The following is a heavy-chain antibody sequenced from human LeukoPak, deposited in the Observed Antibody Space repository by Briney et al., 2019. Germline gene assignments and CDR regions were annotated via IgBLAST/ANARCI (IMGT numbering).Heavy chain of an antibody. J-gene: IGHJ4*02. CDR2: INPNSGGT. V-gene: IGHV1-2*02. D-gene: IGHD6-19*01. CDR3: ARVGSSGWYYFDY. CDR1: GYTFTSYD. Sequence: ASVKVSCKASGYTFTSYDINWVRQATGQGLEWMGWINPNSGGTNYAQKFQGGVTMTRDTSISTAYMELSRLRSDDTAVYYCARVGSSGWYYFDYWGQGTLVTVSS.